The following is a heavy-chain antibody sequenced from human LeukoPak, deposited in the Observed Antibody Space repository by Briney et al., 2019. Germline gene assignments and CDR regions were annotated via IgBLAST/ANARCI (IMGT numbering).Heavy chain of an antibody. V-gene: IGHV4-31*03. Sequence: PSETLSLTCTLSVGSLSSGGYCWSWMRQHPGKGLEWIGYIFYSGRTSYNPSLKSRITISLDTSKNQFSLSLSSVTAADTAVYYCARVVPAAPDFYYYMDVWGKGTTVTVSS. D-gene: IGHD2-2*01. CDR1: VGSLSSGGYC. CDR2: IFYSGRT. J-gene: IGHJ6*03. CDR3: ARVVPAAPDFYYYMDV.